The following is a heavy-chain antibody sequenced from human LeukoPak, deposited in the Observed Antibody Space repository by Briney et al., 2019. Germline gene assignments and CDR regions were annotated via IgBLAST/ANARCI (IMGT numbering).Heavy chain of an antibody. Sequence: GRSLRLSCAASGFTFSSYGMHWVRQAPGKGLEWVAVISYDGSNKYYADSVKGRFTISRDNSKNTLYLQMNSLRAEDTAVYYCAREVVLGHRHYYYGMDVWGQGTTVTVSS. J-gene: IGHJ6*02. CDR1: GFTFSSYG. CDR3: AREVVLGHRHYYYGMDV. D-gene: IGHD2-15*01. V-gene: IGHV3-30*03. CDR2: ISYDGSNK.